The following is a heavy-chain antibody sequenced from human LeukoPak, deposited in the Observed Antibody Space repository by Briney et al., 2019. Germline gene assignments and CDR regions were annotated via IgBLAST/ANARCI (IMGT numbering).Heavy chain of an antibody. CDR3: TRKYNFAFDI. Sequence: PSETLSLTCTVSGGSISSYYWSWIRQPAGKGLEWIGRIYTSGSTNYNPSLKSRVTISVDTSKNEFSLNLSSVTAADTAIYYCTRKYNFAFDIWGHGTMVTVSS. CDR2: IYTSGST. D-gene: IGHD1-14*01. CDR1: GGSISSYY. V-gene: IGHV4-4*07. J-gene: IGHJ3*02.